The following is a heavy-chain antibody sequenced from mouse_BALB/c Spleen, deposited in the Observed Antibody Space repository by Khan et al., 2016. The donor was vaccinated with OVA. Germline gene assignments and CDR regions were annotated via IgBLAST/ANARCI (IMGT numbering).Heavy chain of an antibody. J-gene: IGHJ4*01. CDR2: INTYTGEP. CDR3: ACPPYCCYTRAY. CDR1: GYTFTNYG. Sequence: QIQLVQSGPELKKPGETVKISCKASGYTFTNYGMNWVKQSPGKVLKWMGGINTYTGEPTYDDDFKGRFAFSLETSASTAYLQINNLKNEDTATXFYACPPYCCYTRAYWGQGTSVSVS. V-gene: IGHV9-3-1*01. D-gene: IGHD2-12*01.